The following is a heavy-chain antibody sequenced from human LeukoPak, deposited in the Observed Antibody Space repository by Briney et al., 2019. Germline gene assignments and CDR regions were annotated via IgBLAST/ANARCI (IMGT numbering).Heavy chain of an antibody. CDR1: GFTVSSNY. V-gene: IGHV3-53*01. CDR2: IYSGGST. Sequence: GGSLRLSCAASGFTVSSNYMSWVRQAPGKGLEWVSIIYSGGSTYYADSVKGRFTISRDNSKNTLYLQMNSLRAEDTAVYYCARDQNYNCDSSGSPVAWGQGTLVTVSS. CDR3: ARDQNYNCDSSGSPVA. J-gene: IGHJ5*02. D-gene: IGHD3-22*01.